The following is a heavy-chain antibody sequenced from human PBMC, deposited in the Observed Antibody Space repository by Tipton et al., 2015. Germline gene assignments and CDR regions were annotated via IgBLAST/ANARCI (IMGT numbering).Heavy chain of an antibody. CDR2: VFHTGAT. CDR3: AAFCYGGNCPDY. Sequence: LSCTVSGASISSYYWTWIRQPPGKGLQWVGNVFHTGATSYNSSLKSRLTFSIDTSKNQVSLRLSSVTAADTAVYYCAAFCYGGNCPDYWGQGTLVFVSA. CDR1: GASISSYY. V-gene: IGHV4-59*01. D-gene: IGHD2-15*01. J-gene: IGHJ4*02.